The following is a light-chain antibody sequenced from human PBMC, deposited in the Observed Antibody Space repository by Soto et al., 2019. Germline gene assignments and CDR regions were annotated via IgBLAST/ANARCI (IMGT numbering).Light chain of an antibody. V-gene: IGKV3-15*01. J-gene: IGKJ1*01. CDR1: QSVGSN. Sequence: EIVLTQSPGTLSLSPGERATLSCRASQSVGSNLAWYQQKPGQAPRLLIYGASTRATSIPARFSGTGSGNEFTLPISSLQSGDFAVYYWQQYYNRGTFGQGTKVEVK. CDR3: QQYYNRGT. CDR2: GAS.